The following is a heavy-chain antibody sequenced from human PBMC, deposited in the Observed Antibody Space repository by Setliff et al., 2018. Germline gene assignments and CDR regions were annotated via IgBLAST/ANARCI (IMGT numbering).Heavy chain of an antibody. V-gene: IGHV3-30*03. CDR1: GFTFSTYR. D-gene: IGHD3-22*01. J-gene: IGHJ6*03. CDR2: ILDDGVKK. CDR3: ARLAGTMTIYGYYHYYMDV. Sequence: GGSLRLSCAASGFTFSTYRMHWVRQAPGKGLEWVAVILDDGVKKYHADSVKGRFTISRDNSKNTLYLQMNSLRPEDTAVYYCARLAGTMTIYGYYHYYMDVWGKGTTVTVSS.